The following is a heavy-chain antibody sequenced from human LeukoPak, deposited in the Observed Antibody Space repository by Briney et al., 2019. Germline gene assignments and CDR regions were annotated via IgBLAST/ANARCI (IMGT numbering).Heavy chain of an antibody. CDR3: AREVYSGYDLYYYYGMDA. D-gene: IGHD5-12*01. CDR1: GGSVSSGSYY. Sequence: PSETLSLTCTVSGGSVSSGSYYWSWIRQPPGKGLEWIGYIYYSGSTNYNPSLKSRVTISVDTSKNQFSLKLSSVTAADTAVYYCAREVYSGYDLYYYYGMDAWGQGTTVTVSS. V-gene: IGHV4-61*01. CDR2: IYYSGST. J-gene: IGHJ6*02.